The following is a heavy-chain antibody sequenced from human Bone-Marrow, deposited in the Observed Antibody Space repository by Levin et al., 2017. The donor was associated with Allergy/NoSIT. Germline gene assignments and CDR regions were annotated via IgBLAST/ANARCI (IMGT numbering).Heavy chain of an antibody. CDR1: GFTFSDYY. V-gene: IGHV3-11*01. CDR3: AGHKRQCSGAGCYGDAFDI. Sequence: GGSLRLSCAASGFTFSDYYMTWIRLAPGKGLEWISYISNSGSFIDYADSVKGRFTISRDNAKNSLYLQMNSLRGGDTAVYYCAGHKRQCSGAGCYGDAFDIWGQGTLVTVSS. D-gene: IGHD2-15*01. J-gene: IGHJ3*02. CDR2: ISNSGSFI.